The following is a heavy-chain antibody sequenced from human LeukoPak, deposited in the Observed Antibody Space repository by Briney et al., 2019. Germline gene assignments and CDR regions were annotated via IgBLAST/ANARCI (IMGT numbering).Heavy chain of an antibody. CDR1: GGSIGSTSYY. J-gene: IGHJ1*01. Sequence: SETLSLTCTVSGGSIGSTSYYWGWLRQPPGKGLEWIGSVYYSGTTYYNPFLHSRVTISVDTSKNQIALRLSSVTAAETAVYYCARHAVVTGNFQHWGQGTLVTVSS. V-gene: IGHV4-39*01. CDR3: ARHAVVTGNFQH. CDR2: VYYSGTT. D-gene: IGHD2-21*02.